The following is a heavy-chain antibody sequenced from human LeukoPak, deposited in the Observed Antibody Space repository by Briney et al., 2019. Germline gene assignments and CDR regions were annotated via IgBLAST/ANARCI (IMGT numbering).Heavy chain of an antibody. CDR2: IYHSGST. CDR3: AGTPSITMVRGVIIDY. V-gene: IGHV4-4*02. CDR1: GGSISSSNW. J-gene: IGHJ4*02. Sequence: SETLSLTCAVSGGSISSSNWWSWVRQPPGKGLEWIGEIYHSGSTNYNPSLKSRVTISVDTSKNQFSLKLSSVTAADTAVYYCAGTPSITMVRGVIIDYWGQGTLVTVSS. D-gene: IGHD3-10*01.